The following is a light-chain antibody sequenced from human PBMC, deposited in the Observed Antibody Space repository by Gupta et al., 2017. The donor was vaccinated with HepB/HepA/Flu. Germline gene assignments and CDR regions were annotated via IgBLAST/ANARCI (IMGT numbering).Light chain of an antibody. CDR2: AAS. V-gene: IGKV1-27*01. J-gene: IGKJ1*01. CDR3: HKYNSAPHT. Sequence: DIRLSQSPSSLSASVGDRVSITCRASQDINNYLAWYQQKPGKVPNLLIYAASTLQSGVPSRFSGSRSGTDFTLTISGLQPEDVATYYCHKYNSAPHTFGQGTKVEIK. CDR1: QDINNY.